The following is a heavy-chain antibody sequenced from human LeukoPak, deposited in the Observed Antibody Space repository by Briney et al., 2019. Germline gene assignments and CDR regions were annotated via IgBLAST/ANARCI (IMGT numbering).Heavy chain of an antibody. J-gene: IGHJ4*02. CDR2: VRLDGKT. V-gene: IGHV4-39*07. Sequence: SETLSLTCTVSGGSISSSSYYWGWIRQPPGKGLEWIGEVRLDGKTNYNPSLESRVTMSVDLSENHMSLKLTSVTAADTAVYYCAREGGSYRPLDYMGRGTLVTVSS. CDR3: AREGGSYRPLDY. D-gene: IGHD3-10*01. CDR1: GGSISSSSYY.